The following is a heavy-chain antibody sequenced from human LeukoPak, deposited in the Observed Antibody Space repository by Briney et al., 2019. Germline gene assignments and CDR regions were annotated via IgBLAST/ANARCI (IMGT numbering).Heavy chain of an antibody. J-gene: IGHJ3*02. D-gene: IGHD6-19*01. CDR1: GYTFTSYG. Sequence: ASVKVSCKASGYTFTSYGISWVRQAPGQGLEWMGWISAYNGNTNYAQKLQGRVTMTTDTSTSTAYMELRSLRSDDTAVYYCARDRAPCSSGWYTREDDAFDIWGQGTMVTVSS. CDR3: ARDRAPCSSGWYTREDDAFDI. V-gene: IGHV1-18*01. CDR2: ISAYNGNT.